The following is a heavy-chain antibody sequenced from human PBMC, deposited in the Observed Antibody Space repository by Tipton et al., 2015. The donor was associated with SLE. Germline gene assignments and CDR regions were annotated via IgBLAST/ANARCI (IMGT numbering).Heavy chain of an antibody. V-gene: IGHV1-18*01. J-gene: IGHJ4*02. CDR1: GYTFTTYG. CDR3: GTSRGEQWPYYLDS. Sequence: QSGPEVKKPGASVKVSCKASGYTFTTYGVSWVRQAPGQGLEWMGWISTYNGNTHYAQNLQGRVTMTTYTSTSTAYMELRSLRSDDTAVYYCGTSRGEQWPYYLDSWGQGTLVTVSS. CDR2: ISTYNGNT. D-gene: IGHD6-19*01.